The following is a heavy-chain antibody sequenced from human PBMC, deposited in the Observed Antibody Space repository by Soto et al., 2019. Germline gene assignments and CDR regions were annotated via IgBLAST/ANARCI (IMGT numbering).Heavy chain of an antibody. Sequence: PGGSLRLSCAASGFTFTDYYMSWIRQAPGKGLEWVSYISSSGSTIYYADSVKGRFTISRDNAKNSLYLQMNSLTSEDTAVYYCARDQSWHDLVWWFDPWGQGTLVTVSS. CDR2: ISSSGSTI. D-gene: IGHD1-1*01. CDR1: GFTFTDYY. V-gene: IGHV3-11*01. CDR3: ARDQSWHDLVWWFDP. J-gene: IGHJ5*02.